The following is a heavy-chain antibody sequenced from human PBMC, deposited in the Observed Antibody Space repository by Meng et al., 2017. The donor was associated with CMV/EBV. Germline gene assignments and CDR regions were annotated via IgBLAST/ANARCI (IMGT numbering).Heavy chain of an antibody. Sequence: CSDSCDSSSRRTNCWGWVRRARGRGLEWVGGIESGGRTFYNPSLRSRVTLYVDTSKSHFSLKVTSVTAAGSGVYFCAKLPHRRDTGFWGQGALVTVSS. V-gene: IGHV4-39*02. CDR2: IESGGRT. CDR1: CDSSSRRTNC. D-gene: IGHD3-10*01. J-gene: IGHJ4*02. CDR3: AKLPHRRDTGF.